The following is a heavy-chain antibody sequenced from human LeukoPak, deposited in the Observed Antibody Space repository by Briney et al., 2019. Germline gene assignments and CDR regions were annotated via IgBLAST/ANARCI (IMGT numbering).Heavy chain of an antibody. D-gene: IGHD1-26*01. V-gene: IGHV1-2*06. CDR1: GYTFTGYY. CDR3: ARDLSGSFDY. CDR2: INPNSGGT. Sequence: GASVKVSCKASGYTFTGYYMHWVRQAPGQGLEWMGRINPNSGGTNYAQKFHGRVTMTRDTSISTAYMELSRLRSDHTAVYYCARDLSGSFDYWGQGTLVTVSS. J-gene: IGHJ4*02.